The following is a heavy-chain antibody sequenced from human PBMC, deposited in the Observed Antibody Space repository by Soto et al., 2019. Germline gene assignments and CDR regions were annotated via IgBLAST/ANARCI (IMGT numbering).Heavy chain of an antibody. Sequence: QVQLVESGGGVVQPGRSLRLSCAASGFTFSSYGMHWVRQAPGKGLEWVAVISYDGSNKYYADSVKGRFTISRDNSKKTRYLQMNGLRAEDTAVYYWAKEGGYYGSGSYSVGENYYGMDVWGQGTTVTVSS. CDR3: AKEGGYYGSGSYSVGENYYGMDV. J-gene: IGHJ6*02. D-gene: IGHD3-10*01. V-gene: IGHV3-30*18. CDR2: ISYDGSNK. CDR1: GFTFSSYG.